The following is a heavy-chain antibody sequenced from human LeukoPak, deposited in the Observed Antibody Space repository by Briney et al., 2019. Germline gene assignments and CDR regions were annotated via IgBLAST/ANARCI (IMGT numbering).Heavy chain of an antibody. CDR1: GGSISSYY. Sequence: SETLSLTCTVSGGSISSYYRSWIRQPAGKGLEWIGRIYTSGSTNYNPSLKSRVTMSVDTSKNQFSLKLSSVTAADTAVYYCARTSPIVGATYFDYWGQGTLVTVSS. CDR3: ARTSPIVGATYFDY. D-gene: IGHD1-26*01. V-gene: IGHV4-4*07. CDR2: IYTSGST. J-gene: IGHJ4*02.